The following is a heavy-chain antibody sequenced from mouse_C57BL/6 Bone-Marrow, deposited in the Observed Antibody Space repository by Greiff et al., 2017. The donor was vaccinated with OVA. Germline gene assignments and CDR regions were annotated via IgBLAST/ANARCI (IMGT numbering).Heavy chain of an antibody. Sequence: VQLQQSGAELVRPGTSVKMSCKASGYTFTNYWIGWAKQRPGHGLEWIGDIYPGGGYTNYNEKFKGRATLTADKCASTAHMQVSSLTSDDSSIYYCARRLYYEYDWTAHWYFDVWGTGTTVTVSS. CDR1: GYTFTNYW. D-gene: IGHD2-4*01. J-gene: IGHJ1*03. CDR3: ARRLYYEYDWTAHWYFDV. V-gene: IGHV1-63*01. CDR2: IYPGGGYT.